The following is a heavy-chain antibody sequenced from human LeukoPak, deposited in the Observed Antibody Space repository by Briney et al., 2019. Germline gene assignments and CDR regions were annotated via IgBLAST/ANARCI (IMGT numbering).Heavy chain of an antibody. J-gene: IGHJ4*02. Sequence: GGSLRLSCSASGFTFSSYAMHWVRQAPGKGLEYVSAISSNGGSTYYADSVKGRFTISRDNSKNMLYLQMSSLRAEDTAVYYCVKVGSGRPFDYWGQGTLVTVSS. D-gene: IGHD6-19*01. CDR1: GFTFSSYA. CDR2: ISSNGGST. V-gene: IGHV3-64D*06. CDR3: VKVGSGRPFDY.